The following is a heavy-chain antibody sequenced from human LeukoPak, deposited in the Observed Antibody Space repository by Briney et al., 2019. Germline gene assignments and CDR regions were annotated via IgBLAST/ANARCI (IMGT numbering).Heavy chain of an antibody. Sequence: SETLSLTCTVEGGSMGSFFWSWVLQPAGKGLEYIGRIYSSGDTNYSPSLNSRVTMSVDTSNNQFSLKLTSVTAADPAVYFCARSISWYSYVDCWGQGALVTVSS. CDR1: GGSMGSFF. V-gene: IGHV4-4*07. CDR3: ARSISWYSYVDC. J-gene: IGHJ4*02. D-gene: IGHD6-13*01. CDR2: IYSSGDT.